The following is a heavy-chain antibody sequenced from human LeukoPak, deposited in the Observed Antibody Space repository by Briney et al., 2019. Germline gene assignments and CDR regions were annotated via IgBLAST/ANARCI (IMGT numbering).Heavy chain of an antibody. J-gene: IGHJ5*02. CDR1: GGSISSYY. V-gene: IGHV4-59*08. Sequence: SETLSLTCTVSGGSISSYYWSWIRQPPGKGLEWIGYIFYSGSTNYNPSLKSRVTMSVDTSKNQFSLKLSSVTAADTAVYHCARTYYYDSSGYLNHWFDPWGQGTLVTVSS. CDR3: ARTYYYDSSGYLNHWFDP. CDR2: IFYSGST. D-gene: IGHD3-22*01.